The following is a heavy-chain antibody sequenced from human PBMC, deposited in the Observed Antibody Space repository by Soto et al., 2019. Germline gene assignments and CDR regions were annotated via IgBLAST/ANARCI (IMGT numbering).Heavy chain of an antibody. V-gene: IGHV3-23*01. Sequence: EVQLLESGGGLAQPGGSLRLSCAASGFTFGTFPLSWVGQAPGQGLEWVSGIVASGGITYYADSVKGGFTISRDNSKNTLYLQMNSLRAEDTAVYYCAKNSAATIRVGYDYWGQGTLVTVSS. D-gene: IGHD5-12*01. J-gene: IGHJ4*02. CDR1: GFTFGTFP. CDR3: AKNSAATIRVGYDY. CDR2: IVASGGIT.